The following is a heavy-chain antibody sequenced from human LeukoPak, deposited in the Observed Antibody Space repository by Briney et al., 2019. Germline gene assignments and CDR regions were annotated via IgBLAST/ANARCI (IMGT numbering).Heavy chain of an antibody. D-gene: IGHD1-26*01. CDR3: ERDGGSYFHY. V-gene: IGHV3-30-3*01. Sequence: PGGSLRLSCAASGFTFSSYAMHWVRQAPGKGLEWVAVISYDGSNKYYADSVKGRFTISRDNSKNTLYLQMNSLRAEDTAVYYCERDGGSYFHYWGQGTLVTVSS. CDR2: ISYDGSNK. J-gene: IGHJ4*02. CDR1: GFTFSSYA.